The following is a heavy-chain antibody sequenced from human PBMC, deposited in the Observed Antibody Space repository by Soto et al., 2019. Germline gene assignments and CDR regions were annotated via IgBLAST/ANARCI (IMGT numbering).Heavy chain of an antibody. CDR3: ARRVDYYDGSGHNWFDP. V-gene: IGHV6-1*01. Sequence: QVQLQQSGPGLVKPSQTISLTCAISGDSVSSISAAWTWIRQSPSRGLEWLGRTYYRSKWSNDYAISVKNRITINRDTSKNQFSLQLNSVTPEDTAIYFCARRVDYYDGSGHNWFDPWGQGTQVTVSS. CDR1: GDSVSSISAA. J-gene: IGHJ5*02. CDR2: TYYRSKWSN. D-gene: IGHD3-22*01.